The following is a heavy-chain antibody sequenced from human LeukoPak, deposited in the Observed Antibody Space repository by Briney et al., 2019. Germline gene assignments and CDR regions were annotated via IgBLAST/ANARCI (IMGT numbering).Heavy chain of an antibody. CDR1: GFTFSSYE. V-gene: IGHV3-48*03. CDR2: ISSSGSTI. D-gene: IGHD3-16*01. CDR3: ARVGENLRPLDY. J-gene: IGHJ4*02. Sequence: PGGSLRLSCAASGFTFSSYEMNWVRQAPGKGLEGVSYISSSGSTIYYADSVKGRFTISRDNAKNSLYLQMNSLRAEDTAVYYCARVGENLRPLDYWGQGTLVTVSS.